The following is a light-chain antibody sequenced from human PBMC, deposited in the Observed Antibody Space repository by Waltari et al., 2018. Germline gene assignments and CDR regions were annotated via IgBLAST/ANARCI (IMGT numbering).Light chain of an antibody. CDR2: DAS. CDR3: QQRSNWPPIT. V-gene: IGKV3-11*01. J-gene: IGKJ5*01. CDR1: QRFGSS. Sequence: EIVLTQSPVTLSLAPGERATLSCWASQRFGSSLAWYQQKPGQAPRLLMYDASNRATGVPARFNGSGSGTDFTLTIISLQSEDSAVYYCQQRSNWPPITFGQGTRLEIK.